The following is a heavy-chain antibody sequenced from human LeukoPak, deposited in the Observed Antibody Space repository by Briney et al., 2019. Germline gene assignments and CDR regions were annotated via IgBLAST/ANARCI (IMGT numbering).Heavy chain of an antibody. D-gene: IGHD3-9*01. Sequence: GGSLRLSCLTSGFTFGDYSISWVRQAPGKGLEWVGFIRDKSFGATAEYAASVKGRFSMSRDDSKSIAYMEMNSLKTEDTAVYYCTRHAGNYDILTGSPRPPSTWGQGTLVTVSS. V-gene: IGHV3-49*04. CDR1: GFTFGDYS. CDR3: TRHAGNYDILTGSPRPPST. J-gene: IGHJ5*02. CDR2: IRDKSFGATA.